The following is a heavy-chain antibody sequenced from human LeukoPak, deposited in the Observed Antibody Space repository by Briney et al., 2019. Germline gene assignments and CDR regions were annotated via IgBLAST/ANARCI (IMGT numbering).Heavy chain of an antibody. Sequence: SDTLSLTCGVSGYSISSGYWAWIRQPPGKGREWIASIYHSGTTYPNPSLQSRVTLSVDTSRNQFSLKLSAVPAAGTAVYYCARDPAMTFNWFDPWGQGTLVIVSS. CDR1: GYSISSGY. V-gene: IGHV4-38-2*02. CDR2: IYHSGTT. CDR3: ARDPAMTFNWFDP. D-gene: IGHD2-21*02. J-gene: IGHJ5*02.